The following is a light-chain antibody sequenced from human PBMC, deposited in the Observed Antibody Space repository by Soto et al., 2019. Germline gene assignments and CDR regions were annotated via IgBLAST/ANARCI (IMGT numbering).Light chain of an antibody. Sequence: QSALTQPASVSGSPGQSITISCTGTSSDAGGYNYVSWYQQHPGKAPKLMIYEVSNRPSGVSNRFSGSKSGNTASLTISGLQAEDAADYYCSSYTSGSTWVFGGGTKLTVL. CDR3: SSYTSGSTWV. CDR1: SSDAGGYNY. V-gene: IGLV2-14*01. CDR2: EVS. J-gene: IGLJ3*02.